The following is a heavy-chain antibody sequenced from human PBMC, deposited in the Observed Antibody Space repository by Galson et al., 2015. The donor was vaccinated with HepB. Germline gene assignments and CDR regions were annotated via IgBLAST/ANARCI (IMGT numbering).Heavy chain of an antibody. J-gene: IGHJ4*02. D-gene: IGHD3-9*01. CDR3: AKDTFDWSKQGLFDY. Sequence: SLRLSCAASGFTFSSYAMSWVRQAPGKGLEWVSAISGSGGSTYYADSVKGRFTISRDNSKNTLYLQMNSLRAEDTAVYYCAKDTFDWSKQGLFDYWGQGTLVTVSS. CDR1: GFTFSSYA. V-gene: IGHV3-23*01. CDR2: ISGSGGST.